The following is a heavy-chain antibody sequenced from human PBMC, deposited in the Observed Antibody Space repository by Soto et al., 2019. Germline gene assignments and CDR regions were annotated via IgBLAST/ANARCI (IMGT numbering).Heavy chain of an antibody. J-gene: IGHJ6*02. CDR2: IIPIFGTA. V-gene: IGHV1-69*13. D-gene: IGHD1-20*01. CDR3: AREDNSNAYYYCYGMDV. Sequence: SVKVSCKACGGTFSSYAISWVRQAPGQGLEWMGGIIPIFGTANYAQKFQGRVTITADESTSTAYMELSSLRSEDTAVYYCAREDNSNAYYYCYGMDVWGQGTTVTVSS. CDR1: GGTFSSYA.